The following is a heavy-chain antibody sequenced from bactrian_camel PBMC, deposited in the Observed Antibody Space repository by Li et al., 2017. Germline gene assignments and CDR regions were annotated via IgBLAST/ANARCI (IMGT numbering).Heavy chain of an antibody. CDR2: IDSDGST. J-gene: IGHJ4*01. D-gene: IGHD6*01. Sequence: ASLNLSCIVPVDVSDSNCMGWFRQALGQRREEVARIDSDGSTTLADSVRGRFAISKDNDRNTLALQMNSLKPEDTAIYYCAATRAFSCEVGGSWYWNDWGQGTQVTVS. CDR3: AATRAFSCEVGGSWYWND. CDR1: VDVSDSNC. V-gene: IGHV3S53*01.